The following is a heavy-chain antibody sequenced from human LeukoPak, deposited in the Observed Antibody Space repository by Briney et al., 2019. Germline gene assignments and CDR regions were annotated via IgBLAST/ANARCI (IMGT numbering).Heavy chain of an antibody. Sequence: SETLSLTCAVYGGSFSGYYWGWIRQPPGKGLEWIGSIYYSGSTYYNPSLKSRVTISVDTSKNQFSLKLSSVTAADTAVYYCERENGLLYVGATGGVGHWFDPWGQGTLVTVSS. D-gene: IGHD1-26*01. CDR1: GGSFSGYY. V-gene: IGHV4-34*01. CDR2: IYYSGST. J-gene: IGHJ5*02. CDR3: ERENGLLYVGATGGVGHWFDP.